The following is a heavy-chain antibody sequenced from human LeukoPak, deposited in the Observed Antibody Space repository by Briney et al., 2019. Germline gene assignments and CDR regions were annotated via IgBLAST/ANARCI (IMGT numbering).Heavy chain of an antibody. CDR3: ARYIVVVPAAIRSGWFDP. Sequence: ASVKVSCKASGYTFTSYDINWVRQATGQGLEWMGWMNPNSGNTGYAQKFQGRVTMTRNTSISTAYMELSSLRSEDTAVYYCARYIVVVPAAIRSGWFDPWGQGTLVTVSS. CDR1: GYTFTSYD. CDR2: MNPNSGNT. J-gene: IGHJ5*02. V-gene: IGHV1-8*01. D-gene: IGHD2-2*02.